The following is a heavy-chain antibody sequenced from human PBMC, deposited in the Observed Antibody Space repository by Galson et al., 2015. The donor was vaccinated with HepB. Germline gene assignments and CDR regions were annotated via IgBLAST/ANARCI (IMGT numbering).Heavy chain of an antibody. V-gene: IGHV3-33*01. CDR3: ARDPPLYGDPAADQYYFDY. D-gene: IGHD4-17*01. J-gene: IGHJ4*02. Sequence: SLRLSCAASGFTFSSYGMHWVRQAPGKGLEWVAVIWYDGSNKYYADSVKGRFTISRDNSKNTLYLQMNSLRAEDTAVYYCARDPPLYGDPAADQYYFDYWGQGTLVTVSS. CDR2: IWYDGSNK. CDR1: GFTFSSYG.